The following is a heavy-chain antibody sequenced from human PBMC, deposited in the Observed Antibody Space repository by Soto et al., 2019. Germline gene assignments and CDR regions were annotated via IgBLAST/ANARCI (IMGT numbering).Heavy chain of an antibody. CDR3: ALALGPTTGLDY. V-gene: IGHV4-31*02. CDR1: GASTVSHYH. J-gene: IGHJ4*02. D-gene: IGHD1-26*01. CDR2: IFNSGTT. Sequence: SETLSLTCSVSGASTVSHYHWTWIRQPPGKGLGWMGYIFNSGTTFYNPSLTSRLSISMDTSGNHFSLELRSVTAADTAVYYCALALGPTTGLDYWGQGTLVTVSS.